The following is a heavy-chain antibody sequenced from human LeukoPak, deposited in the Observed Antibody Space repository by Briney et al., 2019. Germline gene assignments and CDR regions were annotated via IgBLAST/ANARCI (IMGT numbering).Heavy chain of an antibody. CDR3: ARHTTPADWYFDL. CDR2: IYYRGAT. CDR1: GASMTNLY. J-gene: IGHJ2*01. D-gene: IGHD1-26*01. Sequence: SETLSLTCSASGASMTNLYWSWIRQAPGKRLEWMGYIYYRGATSYNPSLESRVSLSVDTSKNQFSLNLTSMTAADTAIYYCARHTTPADWYFDLWGPGARVTVSS. V-gene: IGHV4-59*08.